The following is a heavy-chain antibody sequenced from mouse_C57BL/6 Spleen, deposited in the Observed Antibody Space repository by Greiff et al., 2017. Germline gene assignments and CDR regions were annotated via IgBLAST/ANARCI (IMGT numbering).Heavy chain of an antibody. CDR3: ASYDGYHDWYFDV. V-gene: IGHV1-39*01. CDR2: INPNYGTT. J-gene: IGHJ1*03. D-gene: IGHD2-3*01. CDR1: GYSFTDYN. Sequence: EVQLQESGPELVKPGASVKISCKASGYSFTDYNMNWVKQSNGKSLEWIGIINPNYGTTSYNQKFKGKATLTVDQSSSTAYMQLNSLTSEDSAVYYCASYDGYHDWYFDVWGTGTTVTVSA.